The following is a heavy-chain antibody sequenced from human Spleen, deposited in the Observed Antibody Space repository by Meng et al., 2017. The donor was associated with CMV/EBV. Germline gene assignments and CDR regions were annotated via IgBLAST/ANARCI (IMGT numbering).Heavy chain of an antibody. CDR1: GGSISSGGYY. V-gene: IGHV4-30-4*08. Sequence: SETLSLTCTVSGGSISSGGYYWGWIRQPPGKGLEWLGYIYYNGKTYYNPSLKSRVIISLDTPKNQFSLKLSSVTAADTAVYYCARDIGAGFWSGYTFDQWGQGTLVTVSS. CDR2: IYYNGKT. D-gene: IGHD3-3*01. J-gene: IGHJ4*02. CDR3: ARDIGAGFWSGYTFDQ.